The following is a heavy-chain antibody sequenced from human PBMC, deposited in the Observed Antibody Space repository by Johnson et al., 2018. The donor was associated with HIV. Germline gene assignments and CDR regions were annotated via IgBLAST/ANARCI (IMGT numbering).Heavy chain of an antibody. J-gene: IGHJ3*02. CDR2: IRYDGSGK. CDR3: TTELGIGAFDI. CDR1: GFSFSSYG. D-gene: IGHD7-27*01. V-gene: IGHV3-30*02. Sequence: QVQLVESGGGVVQPGGSLRLSCAASGFSFSSYGFHWVRQAPGKGLEWVAFIRYDGSGKYYADSVKGRFTISRDNSKNTLYLQMNSLRAEDTAVYYCTTELGIGAFDIWGQGTMVTVSS.